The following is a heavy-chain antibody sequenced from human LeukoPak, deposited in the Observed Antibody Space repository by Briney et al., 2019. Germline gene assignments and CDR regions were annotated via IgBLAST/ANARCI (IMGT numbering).Heavy chain of an antibody. D-gene: IGHD6-13*01. CDR1: GLTFSSYA. J-gene: IGHJ4*02. CDR2: ISYDGSNK. V-gene: IGHV3-30*04. Sequence: GGSLSLSCAASGLTFSSYAMHWVRQAPGKGLEWVAVISYDGSNKYYADSVKGRFTISRDNSKNTLYLQMNSLRAEDTAVYYCARTQYSSSFDYWGQGTLVTVSS. CDR3: ARTQYSSSFDY.